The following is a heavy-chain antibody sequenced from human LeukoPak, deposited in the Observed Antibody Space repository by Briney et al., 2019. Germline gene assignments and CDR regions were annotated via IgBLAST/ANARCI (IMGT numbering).Heavy chain of an antibody. CDR2: ISGSGGST. D-gene: IGHD2-15*01. Sequence: PSETLSLTCTVSDYSINSDYYWGWIRQSPGKGLEWVSAISGSGGSTYYADSVKGRFTISRDNSKNTLYLQMNSLRAEDTAVYYCAKQEDIVVVVAATSIDYWGQGTLVTVSS. V-gene: IGHV3-23*01. CDR1: DYSINSDY. CDR3: AKQEDIVVVVAATSIDY. J-gene: IGHJ4*02.